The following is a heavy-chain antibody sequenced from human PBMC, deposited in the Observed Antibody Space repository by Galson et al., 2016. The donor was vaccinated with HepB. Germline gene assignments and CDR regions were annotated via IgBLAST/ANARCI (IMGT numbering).Heavy chain of an antibody. CDR3: ARDRGGGSGSYYNDYYFDY. V-gene: IGHV3-23*01. Sequence: SLRLSCAASGFTFSSYAMSWVRQAPGKGLEWVSGISGSGGSTYYADSVKGRFTISRDNSKNTLFLQMNSLRAEDTAVYYCARDRGGGSGSYYNDYYFDYWGQGTLVTVSS. J-gene: IGHJ4*02. D-gene: IGHD3-10*01. CDR2: ISGSGGST. CDR1: GFTFSSYA.